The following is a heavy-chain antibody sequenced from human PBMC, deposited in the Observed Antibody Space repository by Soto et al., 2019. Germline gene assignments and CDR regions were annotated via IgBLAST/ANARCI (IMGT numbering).Heavy chain of an antibody. CDR2: IYYSGST. CDR3: VRENRFTIFGVVISYYYYMYV. CDR1: GGSISSYY. V-gene: IGHV4-59*01. J-gene: IGHJ6*03. D-gene: IGHD3-3*01. Sequence: PSETLSLTCTVSGGSISSYYWSWIRQPPGKGLEWIGYIYYSGSTNYNPSLMSRVTISVDTSKNQFSLKLSSVTAAYTAVYYCVRENRFTIFGVVISYYYYMYVWGKGTTVTVSS.